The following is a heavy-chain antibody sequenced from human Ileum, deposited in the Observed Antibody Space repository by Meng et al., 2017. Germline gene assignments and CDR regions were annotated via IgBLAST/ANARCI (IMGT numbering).Heavy chain of an antibody. CDR1: GDSMSTRSYF. CDR3: ARDIASSWFYS. Sequence: SETLSLTCSVSGDSMSTRSYFWGWIRQPPGMGLEWIGTIHNSGSTSYNPSLKSRVTISVDMSKNQFSLKLASVTAADTAMYFCARDIASSWFYSWGQGRLVTVSS. D-gene: IGHD6-13*01. V-gene: IGHV4-39*07. J-gene: IGHJ5*02. CDR2: IHNSGST.